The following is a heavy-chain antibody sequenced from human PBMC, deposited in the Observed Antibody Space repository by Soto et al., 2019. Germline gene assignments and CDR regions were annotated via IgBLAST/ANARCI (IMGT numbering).Heavy chain of an antibody. CDR3: AREEIVGKRGAFDI. CDR1: GYTFTGYY. CDR2: INPNSGGT. Sequence: AASVKVSCKASGYTFTGYYMHWVRQAPGQGLEWMGWINPNSGGTNYAQKFQGWVTMTRDTSISTAYMELSRLRSDDTAVYYCAREEIVGKRGAFDIWGQGTMVTGSS. D-gene: IGHD3-22*01. J-gene: IGHJ3*02. V-gene: IGHV1-2*04.